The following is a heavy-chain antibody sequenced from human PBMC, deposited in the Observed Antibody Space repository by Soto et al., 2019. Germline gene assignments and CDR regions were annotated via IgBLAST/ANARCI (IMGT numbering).Heavy chain of an antibody. Sequence: EVQLVQSGAEVKKPGESLKISCKGSGYSFTSYWIGWVRQMPGKGLEWMGIIYPGDSDTRYSPSFQGQVTISADKSLSTASVPGSSPKASDTAMEYWTRRWDTAMVHSGYGMDVWGQGTTVTVCS. J-gene: IGHJ6*02. D-gene: IGHD5-18*01. V-gene: IGHV5-51*01. CDR3: TRRWDTAMVHSGYGMDV. CDR1: GYSFTSYW. CDR2: IYPGDSDT.